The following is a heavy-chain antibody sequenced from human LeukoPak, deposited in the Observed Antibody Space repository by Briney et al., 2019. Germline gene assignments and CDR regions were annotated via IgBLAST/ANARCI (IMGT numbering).Heavy chain of an antibody. CDR1: VYTLPSYD. CDR2: MNPNSGNK. CDR3: SRGIWIQLWSYPQYYFDY. J-gene: IGHJ4*02. V-gene: IGHV1-8*01. D-gene: IGHD5-18*01. Sequence: SVTVSCQGSVYTLPSYDCNWVRPPTGQGLDWMGCMNPNSGNKGYAQKLQGRVTMTRNTSISTAYMELSSLRSEDTAVYYCSRGIWIQLWSYPQYYFDYWGQGTLVTVSS.